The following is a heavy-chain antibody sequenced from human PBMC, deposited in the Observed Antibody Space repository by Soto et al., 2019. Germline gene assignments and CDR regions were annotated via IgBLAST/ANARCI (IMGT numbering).Heavy chain of an antibody. J-gene: IGHJ4*02. CDR2: IYYSGST. CDR1: GGSISSYY. V-gene: IGHV4-59*01. Sequence: SETLSLTCTVSGGSISSYYWSWIRQPPGKGLEWIGYIYYSGSTNYNPSLKSRVTISVDTSKNQFSPKLSSVTAADTAVYYCARGVCSSTSCYTWFDYWGQGTLVTVSS. CDR3: ARGVCSSTSCYTWFDY. D-gene: IGHD2-2*02.